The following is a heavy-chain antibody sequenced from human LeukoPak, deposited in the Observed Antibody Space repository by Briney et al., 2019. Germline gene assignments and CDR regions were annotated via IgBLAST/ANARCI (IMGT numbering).Heavy chain of an antibody. V-gene: IGHV4-4*07. J-gene: IGHJ3*02. Sequence: SETLSLTCTVSGGSISSYFWSWVRQPAGKGLEWIGRIYTSGTTNYNPSLKSRVIMSVDTSNNQFSLNLSSVTAADTDVYYCAREYRGSYFRAFDIWGQGTMVTVSS. D-gene: IGHD1-26*01. CDR1: GGSISSYF. CDR2: IYTSGTT. CDR3: AREYRGSYFRAFDI.